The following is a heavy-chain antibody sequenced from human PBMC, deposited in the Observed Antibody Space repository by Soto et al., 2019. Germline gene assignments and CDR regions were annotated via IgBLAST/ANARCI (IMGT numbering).Heavy chain of an antibody. D-gene: IGHD1-26*01. J-gene: IGHJ4*02. CDR1: GYNFTNYW. V-gene: IGHV5-51*01. CDR3: ARQGMGPTVLDY. CDR2: IYPGDSDI. Sequence: GESLKISCQGSGYNFTNYWIGWVRQMPGKGLEWMGIIYPGDSDIRSSPSFQGQVTISVDKSANTAYLKWSSLEASDTAIYYCARQGMGPTVLDYWGQGTLVTVSS.